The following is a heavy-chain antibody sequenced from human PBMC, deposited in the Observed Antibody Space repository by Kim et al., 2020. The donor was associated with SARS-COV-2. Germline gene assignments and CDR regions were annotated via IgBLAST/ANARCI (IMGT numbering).Heavy chain of an antibody. J-gene: IGHJ2*01. CDR2: ISYDGSNK. CDR3: VKGPLYNPSYWYFDL. Sequence: GGSLRLSCAASGFTFSSYGMHWVRQAPGKGLEWVAVISYDGSNKYYADSVKGRFTISRDNSKNTLYLQMNSLRAEDTAVYYCVKGPLYNPSYWYFDLWGR. V-gene: IGHV3-30*18. CDR1: GFTFSSYG. D-gene: IGHD1-1*01.